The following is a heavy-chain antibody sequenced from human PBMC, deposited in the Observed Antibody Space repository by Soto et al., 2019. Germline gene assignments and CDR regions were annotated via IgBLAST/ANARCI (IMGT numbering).Heavy chain of an antibody. CDR3: ARDHWDIVLMVYASAGNWFDP. D-gene: IGHD2-8*01. CDR2: ISSSSSYI. V-gene: IGHV3-21*01. Sequence: GGSLRLSCAASGFAVSSYWMHWVRQAPGKGLEWVSSISSSSSYIYYADSVKGRFTISRDNAKNSLYLQMNSLRAEDTAVYYCARDHWDIVLMVYASAGNWFDPWGQGTLVTRLL. J-gene: IGHJ5*02. CDR1: GFAVSSYW.